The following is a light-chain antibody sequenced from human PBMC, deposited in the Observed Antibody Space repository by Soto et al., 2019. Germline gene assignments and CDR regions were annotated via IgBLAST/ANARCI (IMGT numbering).Light chain of an antibody. CDR1: SSDVGGYNY. Sequence: QSVLTQPRSVSGSPGQSVTISCTGTSSDVGGYNYVSWYQQHPGKAPKLMIYGVSKRPSGVPDRFSGSKSGNTASLTISGLQAEDEADYYCCSYAGSYTPFGTGTKVTV. CDR3: CSYAGSYTP. V-gene: IGLV2-11*01. CDR2: GVS. J-gene: IGLJ1*01.